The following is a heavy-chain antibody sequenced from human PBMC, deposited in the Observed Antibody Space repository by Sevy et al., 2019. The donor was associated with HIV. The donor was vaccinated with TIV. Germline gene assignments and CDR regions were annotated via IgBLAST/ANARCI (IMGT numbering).Heavy chain of an antibody. V-gene: IGHV3-23*01. J-gene: IGHJ6*02. CDR1: GFTFSSYA. CDR3: ARGQLLQFLEWPSYSLDV. D-gene: IGHD3-3*01. CDR2: ISGSGGST. Sequence: GGSLRLSCAASGFTFSSYAMSWVRQAPGKGLEWVSAISGSGGSTYYADSVKGRFAISRDNAKNTVYLRMDSLRAEDTAVYYCARGQLLQFLEWPSYSLDVWGQGTTVTVSS.